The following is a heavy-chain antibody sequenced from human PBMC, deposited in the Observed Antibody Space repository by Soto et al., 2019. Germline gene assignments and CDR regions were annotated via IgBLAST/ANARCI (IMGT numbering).Heavy chain of an antibody. CDR2: IYHSGST. CDR1: GGSISSSNW. D-gene: IGHD3-22*01. J-gene: IGHJ4*02. CDR3: ARERRYDSSGPSLDY. V-gene: IGHV4-4*02. Sequence: PSETLSLTCAVSGGSISSSNWWSWVRQPPGKGLEWIGEIYHSGSTNYNPSLKSRVTISVDKSKNQFSLKLSSVTAADTAVYYCARERRYDSSGPSLDYWGQGTLVTVSS.